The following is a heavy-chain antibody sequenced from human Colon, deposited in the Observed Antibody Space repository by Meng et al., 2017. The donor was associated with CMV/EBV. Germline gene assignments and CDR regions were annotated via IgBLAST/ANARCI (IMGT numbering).Heavy chain of an antibody. CDR3: VKSYDFDY. CDR2: VSVHKNNT. D-gene: IGHD3-3*01. V-gene: IGHV1-18*01. Sequence: ASVKVSCKGSGYTFSNHGINWVRQAPGQGLEWVGWVSVHKNNTNYAQKFQDRVTMTTDPSTSTAYMELRSLKSDDTAIYYCVKSYDFDYWGQGTLVTVSS. CDR1: GYTFSNHG. J-gene: IGHJ4*02.